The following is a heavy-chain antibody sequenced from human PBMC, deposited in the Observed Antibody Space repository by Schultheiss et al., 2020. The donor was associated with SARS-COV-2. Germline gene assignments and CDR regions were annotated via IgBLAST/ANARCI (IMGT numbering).Heavy chain of an antibody. CDR1: GGSISSSSYY. J-gene: IGHJ4*02. D-gene: IGHD7-27*01. CDR3: ARLNWGDALDY. V-gene: IGHV4-61*05. Sequence: SETLSLTCTVSGGSISSSSYYWGWIRQPPGKGLEWIGYIYYSGSTNYNPSLKSRVTISVDTSKNQFSLKLSSVTAADTAVYYCARLNWGDALDYWGQGTLVTVSS. CDR2: IYYSGST.